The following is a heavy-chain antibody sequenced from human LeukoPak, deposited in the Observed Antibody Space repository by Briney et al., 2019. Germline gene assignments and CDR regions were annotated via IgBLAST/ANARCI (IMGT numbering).Heavy chain of an antibody. V-gene: IGHV3-21*01. Sequence: GGSLRLSCAASGFTFSSYSMNWVRQAPGKGLEWVSSISSSSSYIYYADSVKGGFTISRDNAKNSLYLQMNSLRAEDTAVYYCARELPLSGRDYFDYWGQGTLVTVSS. J-gene: IGHJ4*02. CDR1: GFTFSSYS. D-gene: IGHD3-3*01. CDR3: ARELPLSGRDYFDY. CDR2: ISSSSSYI.